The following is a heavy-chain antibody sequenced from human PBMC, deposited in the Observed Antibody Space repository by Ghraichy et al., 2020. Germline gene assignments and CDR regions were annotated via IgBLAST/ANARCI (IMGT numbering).Heavy chain of an antibody. CDR3: ARGRSGNYGAY. J-gene: IGHJ4*02. Sequence: GGSLRLSCTASGFSFSTSFMDWVRQAPGKGLEGISFIDSTGTSIHYADSVKGRFSISRDNVKNSLFLEISGLRDEDTALYYFARGRSGNYGAYWGQGTPVTVS. CDR1: GFSFSTSF. V-gene: IGHV3-48*02. CDR2: IDSTGTSI. D-gene: IGHD1-26*01.